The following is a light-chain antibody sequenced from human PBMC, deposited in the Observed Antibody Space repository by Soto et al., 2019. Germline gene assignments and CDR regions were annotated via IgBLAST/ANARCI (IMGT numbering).Light chain of an antibody. Sequence: QSVLTQPASGSGSPGRSITISCTGTSSDVGGYNLVSWYQQHPGKAPKLMIYEVSKRPSGVSNRFSGSKSGNTASLTISGLQSEDEADYYCCSYAGSSTLVFGGGTKFTVL. J-gene: IGLJ2*01. V-gene: IGLV2-23*02. CDR2: EVS. CDR3: CSYAGSSTLV. CDR1: SSDVGGYNL.